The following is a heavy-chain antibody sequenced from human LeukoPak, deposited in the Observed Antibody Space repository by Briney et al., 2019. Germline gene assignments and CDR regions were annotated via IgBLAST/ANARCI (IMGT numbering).Heavy chain of an antibody. J-gene: IGHJ4*02. CDR2: TTYDASDK. D-gene: IGHD3-10*01. V-gene: IGHV3-30*04. Sequence: GGSLRLSCAASGFTFRNYAMHWVRQAPGKGLEWVAVTTYDASDKDYADSVKGQFTISRDNSKNTLYLQMNSLRPEDTAVYFCARDGAGTYLPDYWGQGILVTVSS. CDR3: ARDGAGTYLPDY. CDR1: GFTFRNYA.